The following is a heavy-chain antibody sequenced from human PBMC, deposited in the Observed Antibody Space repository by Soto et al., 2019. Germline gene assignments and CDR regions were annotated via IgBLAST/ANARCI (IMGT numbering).Heavy chain of an antibody. V-gene: IGHV3-23*01. CDR3: ASDGLGGYFDY. Sequence: PGGSLRLSCAASGFTFTTYAMTWVRQAPGRGLEWVSGSSASGADTYYADSVKGRFTVSRDNSKNTLYLQMNSLRADDTAAYFCASDGLGGYFDYWGQGTRVTVSS. D-gene: IGHD3-16*01. CDR1: GFTFTTYA. J-gene: IGHJ4*02. CDR2: SSASGADT.